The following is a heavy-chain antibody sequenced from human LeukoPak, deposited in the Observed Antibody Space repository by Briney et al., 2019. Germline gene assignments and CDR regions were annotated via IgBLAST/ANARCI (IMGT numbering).Heavy chain of an antibody. D-gene: IGHD1-7*01. CDR1: GYSISSGYY. J-gene: IGHJ6*03. Sequence: SETLSLTCTVSGYSISSGYYWGWIRQPPGKGLEWIGSIYHSGSTYYNPSLKSRVTISVDTSKNQFSLKLSSVTAADMAVYYCARTSTGTKASTYYYYMDVWGKGTTVTVSS. CDR3: ARTSTGTKASTYYYYMDV. CDR2: IYHSGST. V-gene: IGHV4-38-2*02.